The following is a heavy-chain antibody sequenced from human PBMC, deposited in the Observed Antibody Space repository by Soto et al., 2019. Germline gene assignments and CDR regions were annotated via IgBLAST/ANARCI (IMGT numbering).Heavy chain of an antibody. V-gene: IGHV4-39*01. CDR1: GDSMRGYHFY. CDR2: AYFSGGNT. CDR3: AYASSSAWIES. D-gene: IGHD6-25*01. Sequence: SETLSLTCSVSGDSMRGYHFYWGWIRQAPGKGLEWIGSAYFSGGNTYYSPPLKRRVSISVYTSKNEFSLRLTTLTAEATAVSFCAYASSSAWIESWGQETLVKVSS. J-gene: IGHJ4*02.